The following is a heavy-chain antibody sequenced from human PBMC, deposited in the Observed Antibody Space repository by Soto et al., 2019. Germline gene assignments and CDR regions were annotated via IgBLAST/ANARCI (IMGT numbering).Heavy chain of an antibody. V-gene: IGHV1-69*05. J-gene: IGHJ6*02. D-gene: IGHD3-3*01. CDR3: ARLYDFHFYGMDV. Sequence: ASVKVSCKASGGTFSSYAISWVRQAPGQGLEWMGGIIPIFGTANYAQKYQGRVTITTDKSTSTAYKELSNLRSEDTAENYCARLYDFHFYGMDVWGQGTTVTVSS. CDR2: IIPIFGTA. CDR1: GGTFSSYA.